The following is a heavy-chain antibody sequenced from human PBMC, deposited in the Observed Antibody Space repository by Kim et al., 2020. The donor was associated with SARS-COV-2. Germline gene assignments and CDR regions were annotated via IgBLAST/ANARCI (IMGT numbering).Heavy chain of an antibody. D-gene: IGHD3-10*01. Sequence: GGSLRLSCAASGFTVSSNYMSWVRQAPGKGLEWVSVIYSGGSTYYADSVKGRFTISRDNSKNTLYLQMNSLRAEDTAVYYCARDHRKYYGSGSYFYYGMDVWGQGTTVTVSS. J-gene: IGHJ6*02. CDR2: IYSGGST. V-gene: IGHV3-66*01. CDR1: GFTVSSNY. CDR3: ARDHRKYYGSGSYFYYGMDV.